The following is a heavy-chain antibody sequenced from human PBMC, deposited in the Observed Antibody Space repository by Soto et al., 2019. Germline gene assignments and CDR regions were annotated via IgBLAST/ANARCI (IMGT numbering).Heavy chain of an antibody. D-gene: IGHD2-21*02. Sequence: EVQLLESGGNLVQPGGSLRLSCAASGLTFSNYAMSWVRQAPGKGLEWVSAISGGGLSTYYADSVKGRITISRDNSRNTLFLQMSALRAEDTAVYYCAITPNCGRDCSADSYWFFDLWGRGTLVTVSS. V-gene: IGHV3-23*01. CDR3: AITPNCGRDCSADSYWFFDL. J-gene: IGHJ2*01. CDR2: ISGGGLST. CDR1: GLTFSNYA.